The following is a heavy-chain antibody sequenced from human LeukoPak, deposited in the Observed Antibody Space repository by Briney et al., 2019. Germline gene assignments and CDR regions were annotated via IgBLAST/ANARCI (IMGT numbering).Heavy chain of an antibody. V-gene: IGHV3-48*02. Sequence: PGGSLRLSCAASGFTFSYYSMNWVRQAPGKGLEWVSYISSSSSTIYYADSVKGRFTISRDNAKNSPYLQMNSLRDEDTAVYYCAGSYCGGDCLGAFDVWGQGTMVTVSS. D-gene: IGHD2-21*02. CDR3: AGSYCGGDCLGAFDV. CDR2: ISSSSSTI. CDR1: GFTFSYYS. J-gene: IGHJ3*01.